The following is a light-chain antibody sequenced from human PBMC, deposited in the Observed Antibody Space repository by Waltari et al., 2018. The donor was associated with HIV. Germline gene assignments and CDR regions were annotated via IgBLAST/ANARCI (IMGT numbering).Light chain of an antibody. V-gene: IGKV3-15*01. CDR3: QQYDDGPRGIT. CDR1: QSISAK. CDR2: EAA. J-gene: IGKJ2*01. Sequence: EIVMTQSPPTLSVSPGQRVTLSCRASQSISAKAAWYQQRPGQAPRLLIYEAATRPTGIPARFSGSGSGTEFTLTISSLQSEDFATYFCQQYDDGPRGITFGQGTMLEIK.